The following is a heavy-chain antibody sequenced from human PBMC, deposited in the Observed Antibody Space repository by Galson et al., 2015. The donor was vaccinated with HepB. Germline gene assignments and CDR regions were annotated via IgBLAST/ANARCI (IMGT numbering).Heavy chain of an antibody. CDR3: TRRDDSSGLYGMDV. V-gene: IGHV3-73*01. D-gene: IGHD3-22*01. Sequence: SLRLSCAASGFTFSGSAMHWVRQASGKGLEWVGRIRSKANSYATAYAASVKGRFTISRDDSKNTAYLQMNSPKTEDTAVYYCTRRDDSSGLYGMDVWGQGTTVTVSS. CDR1: GFTFSGSA. J-gene: IGHJ6*02. CDR2: IRSKANSYAT.